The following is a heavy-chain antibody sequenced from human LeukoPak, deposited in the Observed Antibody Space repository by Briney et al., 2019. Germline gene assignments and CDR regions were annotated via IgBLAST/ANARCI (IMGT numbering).Heavy chain of an antibody. CDR2: IKQDGSEK. CDR1: GFTFSSYW. Sequence: GGSLRLSCAASGFTFSSYWMSWVRQAPGKGLEWVANIKQDGSEKYYVDSVKGRFTISRDNDKNSLFLQMTSLRAEDTAVYYCAKVGGRYSPLGYWGQGTLVTVSS. D-gene: IGHD3-16*02. J-gene: IGHJ4*02. CDR3: AKVGGRYSPLGY. V-gene: IGHV3-7*01.